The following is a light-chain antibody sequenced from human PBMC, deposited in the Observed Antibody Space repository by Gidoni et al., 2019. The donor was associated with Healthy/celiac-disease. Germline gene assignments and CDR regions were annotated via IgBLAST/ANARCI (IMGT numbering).Light chain of an antibody. Sequence: DIQMPQSPSSLSASVGDRVTITCRASQSISSYLNWYQQKPGKAPKLLIYAASSLQSGVPSRFSGSGSGTDFTLTISSLQPEDFATYDGQQSYSTPRTFGQGTKVEIK. V-gene: IGKV1-39*01. J-gene: IGKJ1*01. CDR3: QQSYSTPRT. CDR2: AAS. CDR1: QSISSY.